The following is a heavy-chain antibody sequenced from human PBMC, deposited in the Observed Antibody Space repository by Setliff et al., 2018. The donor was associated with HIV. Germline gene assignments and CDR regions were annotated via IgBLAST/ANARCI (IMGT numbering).Heavy chain of an antibody. Sequence: ASVKVSCKASGYIFSVYLMHWVRQAPGQGLEWMGWINPNSGDTKYAQEFQGRVTMTRDTSISTAYMELNSLRSDDTAVYYCARGGDDSGPGTWTFDFWGQGALVTVSS. CDR2: INPNSGDT. V-gene: IGHV1-2*02. J-gene: IGHJ4*02. CDR3: ARGGDDSGPGTWTFDF. CDR1: GYIFSVYL. D-gene: IGHD3-10*01.